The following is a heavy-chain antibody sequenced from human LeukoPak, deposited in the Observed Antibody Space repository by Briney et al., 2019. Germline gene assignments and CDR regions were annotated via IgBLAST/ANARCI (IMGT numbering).Heavy chain of an antibody. CDR3: ARLTSTLGYCSGGSCSGKGYFDY. J-gene: IGHJ4*02. CDR1: GGSISSGGYY. Sequence: MPSETLSLTCTVSGGSISSGGYYWSWIRQHPGKGLEWIGYIYYSGSTYYNPSLKSRVTISVDTSKNQFSLRLSSVTAADTAVYYCARLTSTLGYCSGGSCSGKGYFDYWGQGTLVTVSS. V-gene: IGHV4-31*03. D-gene: IGHD2-15*01. CDR2: IYYSGST.